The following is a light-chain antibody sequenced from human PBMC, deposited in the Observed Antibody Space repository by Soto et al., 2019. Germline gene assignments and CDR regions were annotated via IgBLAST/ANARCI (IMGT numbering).Light chain of an antibody. CDR3: QQRSNWPLT. CDR1: QSVSSY. J-gene: IGKJ4*01. V-gene: IGKV3-11*01. Sequence: ETVLTQSPATLSLSPGESATLSCRASQSVSSYLAWYQQKPGQAPRLLISDASNRATGIPARFSGSGSGTDFTLTITSLEPEDFAVYYCQQRSNWPLTFGGGTKVEF. CDR2: DAS.